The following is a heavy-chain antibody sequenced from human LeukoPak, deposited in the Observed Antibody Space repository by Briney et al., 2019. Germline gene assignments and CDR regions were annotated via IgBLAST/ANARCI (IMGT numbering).Heavy chain of an antibody. D-gene: IGHD3-22*01. Sequence: GASVKVSCKASGGTFSSYAISWVRQAPGQGLEWMGGIIPIFGTANYAQKFQGRVTITTDESTSTAYMELSSLRSEDTAVYYCARAPYYDSSGYANLYYYYYMDVWGKGTTATVSS. CDR3: ARAPYYDSSGYANLYYYYYMDV. CDR1: GGTFSSYA. V-gene: IGHV1-69*05. CDR2: IIPIFGTA. J-gene: IGHJ6*03.